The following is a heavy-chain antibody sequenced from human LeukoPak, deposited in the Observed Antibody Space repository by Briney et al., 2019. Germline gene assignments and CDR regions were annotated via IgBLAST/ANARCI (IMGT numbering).Heavy chain of an antibody. CDR2: ISGSGGST. CDR3: AKDGTSEKYYYDSIDAFDI. D-gene: IGHD3-22*01. Sequence: GSLRLSCAASGFTFSSYAMSWVRQAPGKGLEWVSAISGSGGSTYYADSVKGRFTISRDNSKNTLYLQMNSLRAEDTAVYYCAKDGTSEKYYYDSIDAFDIWGQGTMVTVSS. CDR1: GFTFSSYA. V-gene: IGHV3-23*01. J-gene: IGHJ3*02.